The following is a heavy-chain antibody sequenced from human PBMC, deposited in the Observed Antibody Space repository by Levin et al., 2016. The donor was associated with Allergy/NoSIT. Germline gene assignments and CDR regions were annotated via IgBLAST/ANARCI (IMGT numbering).Heavy chain of an antibody. CDR1: GFTFSSYA. D-gene: IGHD5-24*01. Sequence: SLKISCAASGFTFSSYAMHWVRQAPGKGLEWVSGISWNSGSIGYADSVKGRFTISRDNAKNSLYLQMNSLRAEDTALYYCAKGGMATITYYFDYWGQGTLVTVSS. J-gene: IGHJ4*02. CDR3: AKGGMATITYYFDY. V-gene: IGHV3-9*01. CDR2: ISWNSGSI.